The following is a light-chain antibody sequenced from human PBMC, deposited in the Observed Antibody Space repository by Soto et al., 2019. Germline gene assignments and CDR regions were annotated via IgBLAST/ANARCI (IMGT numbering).Light chain of an antibody. V-gene: IGLV2-14*01. J-gene: IGLJ1*01. CDR2: EVS. CDR3: SSYTTTDPYV. CDR1: SSDVGAYDY. Sequence: SALPQPASVSGSPGQSITISCTGTSSDVGAYDYVSWYQQHPGKAPKYLIYEVSNRPSGISDRFSGSKSGTTASLTISALQAEDEADYYCSSYTTTDPYVFGTGTQLTVL.